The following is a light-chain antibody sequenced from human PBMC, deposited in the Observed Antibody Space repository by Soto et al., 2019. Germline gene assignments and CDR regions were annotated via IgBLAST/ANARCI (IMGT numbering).Light chain of an antibody. CDR1: SSDVGGYNY. Sequence: QSVPTQPPSASGSPGQSVTFSCTGTSSDVGGYNYVSWYQQYPGKAPKLMIYEVYKRHSGVPDRFSGSKSGNTASLTVSGLPHEDEADYYCSAYAGSSTWVFGGGTKLTVL. CDR2: EVY. J-gene: IGLJ2*01. CDR3: SAYAGSSTWV. V-gene: IGLV2-8*01.